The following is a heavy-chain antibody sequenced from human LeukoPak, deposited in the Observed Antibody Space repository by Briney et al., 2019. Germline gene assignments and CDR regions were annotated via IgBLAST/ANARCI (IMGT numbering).Heavy chain of an antibody. CDR3: ARGVAVY. Sequence: GRSLRLSCAASGFTFSSYAMHWVRQAPGKGLEWEAVISYDGSNKYYADSVKGRFTISRDNSKNTLYLQMNSLRAEDTAVYYCARGVAVYWGQGTLVTVSS. CDR1: GFTFSSYA. D-gene: IGHD6-19*01. V-gene: IGHV3-30*04. CDR2: ISYDGSNK. J-gene: IGHJ4*02.